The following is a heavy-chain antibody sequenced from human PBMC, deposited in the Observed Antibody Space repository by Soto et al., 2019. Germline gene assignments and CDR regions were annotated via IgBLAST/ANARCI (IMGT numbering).Heavy chain of an antibody. CDR1: GYTFTGYY. V-gene: IGHV1-2*04. J-gene: IGHJ6*02. D-gene: IGHD6-13*01. Sequence: ASVKVSCKASGYTFTGYYMHWVRQAPGQGLEGMGWVNPNSGGTNYAQKFQGWVTMTRDTSISTAYMELSRLRSDDTAVYYCASSIAAAGTPYYYYYYGMDVWGQGTTVTVSS. CDR2: VNPNSGGT. CDR3: ASSIAAAGTPYYYYYYGMDV.